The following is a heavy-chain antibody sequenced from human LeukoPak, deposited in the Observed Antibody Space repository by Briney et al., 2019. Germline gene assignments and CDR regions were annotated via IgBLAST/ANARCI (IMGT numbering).Heavy chain of an antibody. J-gene: IGHJ4*02. CDR3: ARGQAYYDYVWGSYRYTAHFDY. CDR1: GGSFSGYY. D-gene: IGHD3-16*02. Sequence: SETLSLTCAVYGGSFSGYYWSWIRQPPGKGLEWIGEINHSGSTNYNPSLKSRVTISVDTSKNQFSLKLSSVTAADTAVYYCARGQAYYDYVWGSYRYTAHFDYWGQGTLVTVSS. CDR2: INHSGST. V-gene: IGHV4-34*01.